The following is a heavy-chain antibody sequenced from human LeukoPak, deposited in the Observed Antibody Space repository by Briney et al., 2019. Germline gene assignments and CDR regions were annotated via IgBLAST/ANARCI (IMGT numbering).Heavy chain of an antibody. J-gene: IGHJ6*02. V-gene: IGHV4-34*01. CDR2: INHSGST. D-gene: IGHD3-10*01. CDR3: ARGSGTMVRGVIMEFYYYYYGMDV. CDR1: GGSFSGYY. Sequence: SSETLSLTCAVYGGSFSGYYWSWIRQPPGKGLEWIGEINHSGSTNYNPSLKSRVTISVDTSKNQFSLKLSSVTAADTAVYYCARGSGTMVRGVIMEFYYYYYGMDVWGQGTTVTASS.